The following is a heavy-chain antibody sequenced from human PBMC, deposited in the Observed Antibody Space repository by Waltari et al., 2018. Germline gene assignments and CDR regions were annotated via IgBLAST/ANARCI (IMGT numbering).Heavy chain of an antibody. V-gene: IGHV3-7*03. D-gene: IGHD6-19*01. CDR3: IRDYGSPY. CDR1: GFTLSNYW. J-gene: IGHJ4*02. Sequence: EAQQVESGGDLVQPGGSLRLSCVVSGFTLSNYWMSWVRQAPGKGLEWVANINKDGTGTYYVDSVRGRFTISKDDAKNSVYLQMNSLKVEDTAVYYCIRDYGSPYWGQGTLVTVSS. CDR2: INKDGTGT.